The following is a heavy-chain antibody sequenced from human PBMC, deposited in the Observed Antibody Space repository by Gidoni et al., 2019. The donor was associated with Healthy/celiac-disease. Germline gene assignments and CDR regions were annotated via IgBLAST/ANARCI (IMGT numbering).Heavy chain of an antibody. CDR2: RWYDGSKK. CDR3: AREGGTFISYYYYGMDV. D-gene: IGHD1-1*01. V-gene: IGHV3-33*01. CDR1: GFTFSSYR. J-gene: IGHJ6*02. Sequence: QVHLVESGGGVVQPGRSLRLSCSASGFTFSSYRMHGVRPAPGKGLEWVAVRWYDGSKKYYADAVKGRFTVSRDNSKNTLYLQMNSLRAEDTAVYYCAREGGTFISYYYYGMDVWGQGTTVTVSS.